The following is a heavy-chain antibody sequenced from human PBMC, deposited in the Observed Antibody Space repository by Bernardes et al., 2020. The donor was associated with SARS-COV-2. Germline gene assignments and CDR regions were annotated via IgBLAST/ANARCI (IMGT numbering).Heavy chain of an antibody. D-gene: IGHD2-2*01. CDR1: GFTFSSYA. J-gene: IGHJ6*02. CDR2: ISGSGGST. Sequence: GGSLRLSCAASGFTFSSYAMSWVRQAPGKGLEWVSAISGSGGSTYYADSVKGRFTISRDNSKNTLYLQMNSLRAEDTAVYYCAKGSFVVVPAAMSMDVWGQGTTVTVSS. CDR3: AKGSFVVVPAAMSMDV. V-gene: IGHV3-23*01.